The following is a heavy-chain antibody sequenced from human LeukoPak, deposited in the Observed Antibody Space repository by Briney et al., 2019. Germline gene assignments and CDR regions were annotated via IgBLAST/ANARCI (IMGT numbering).Heavy chain of an antibody. Sequence: ASVKVSCKASGYTFTGYYMHWVQQAPGQGLEWMGWINPNSGGTNYAQKFQGRVTMTRDTSISTAYMELSRLRSDDTAVYYCASARGITIFGVVIGWFDPWGQGTLVTVSS. J-gene: IGHJ5*02. CDR2: INPNSGGT. V-gene: IGHV1-2*02. D-gene: IGHD3-3*01. CDR3: ASARGITIFGVVIGWFDP. CDR1: GYTFTGYY.